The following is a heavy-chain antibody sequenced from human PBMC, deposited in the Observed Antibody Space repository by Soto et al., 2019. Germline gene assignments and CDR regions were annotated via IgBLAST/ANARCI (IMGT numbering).Heavy chain of an antibody. Sequence: GGSLRLSCAASGFTLSTYDMHWVRQATGKGLEWVAALSYAGDTYYADSVKGRFTISRDSAKNSLYLQMNSLRAEDTAVYYCARGGMVHDYSWGDYRYVFDYRGQGTLVTVSA. D-gene: IGHD3-16*02. CDR2: LSYAGDT. CDR3: ARGGMVHDYSWGDYRYVFDY. J-gene: IGHJ4*02. CDR1: GFTLSTYD. V-gene: IGHV3-13*01.